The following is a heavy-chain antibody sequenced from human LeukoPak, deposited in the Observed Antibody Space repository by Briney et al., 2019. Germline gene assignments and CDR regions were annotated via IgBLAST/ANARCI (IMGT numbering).Heavy chain of an antibody. CDR3: ARTYDSHAFDI. D-gene: IGHD3-22*01. CDR2: ISSDGTIK. CDR1: GFIFHNYA. Sequence: PGGSLRLSCAASGFIFHNYAMNWVREAPGKGLEWVAVISSDGTIKYYADSVRGRFIISRDNSRNTLYLQMNSLRAEDTAVYYCARTYDSHAFDIWGQGTMVTVSS. J-gene: IGHJ3*02. V-gene: IGHV3-30*14.